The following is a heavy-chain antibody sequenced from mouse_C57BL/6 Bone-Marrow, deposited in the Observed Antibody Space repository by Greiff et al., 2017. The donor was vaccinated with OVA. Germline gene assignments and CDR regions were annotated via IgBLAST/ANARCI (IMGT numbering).Heavy chain of an antibody. J-gene: IGHJ3*01. CDR2: INPSNGGT. V-gene: IGHV1-53*01. D-gene: IGHD2-1*01. CDR1: GYTFTSYW. CDR3: ARSNYGNPAWFAY. Sequence: QVQLKQPGTELVKPGASVKLSCKASGYTFTSYWMHWVKQRPGQGLEWIGNINPSNGGTNYNEKFKSKATLTVDKSSSTAYMQLSSLTSEDSAVYYCARSNYGNPAWFAYWGQGTLVTVSA.